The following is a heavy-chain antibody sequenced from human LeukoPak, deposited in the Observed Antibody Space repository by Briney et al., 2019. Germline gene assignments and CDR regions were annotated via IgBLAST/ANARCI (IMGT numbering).Heavy chain of an antibody. CDR3: AKGSNYYASGSHFDI. Sequence: GGSLRLFCAASGFTFSNYAMNWVRQAPGKGLEWVSGITGSGTYTYYADFVKGRFTISRDNSKNTLYLQMNGLRAEDTAVYYCAKGSNYYASGSHFDIWGQGTLVTVSS. V-gene: IGHV3-23*01. CDR1: GFTFSNYA. J-gene: IGHJ4*02. CDR2: ITGSGTYT. D-gene: IGHD3-10*01.